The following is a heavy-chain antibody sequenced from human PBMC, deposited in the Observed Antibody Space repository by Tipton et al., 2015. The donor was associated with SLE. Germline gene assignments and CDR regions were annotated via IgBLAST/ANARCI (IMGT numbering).Heavy chain of an antibody. CDR2: INHSGST. CDR1: GGSFSGYY. V-gene: IGHV4-34*01. CDR3: ARHAVVGSSSWTGVFDI. Sequence: TLSLTCAVYGGSFSGYYWSWIRQPPGKGLEWIGEINHSGSTNYNPSLKSRVTISVDTSKNQFSLKLSSVTAADTAVYYCARHAVVGSSSWTGVFDIWGQGKMFPVSS. J-gene: IGHJ3*02. D-gene: IGHD6-13*01.